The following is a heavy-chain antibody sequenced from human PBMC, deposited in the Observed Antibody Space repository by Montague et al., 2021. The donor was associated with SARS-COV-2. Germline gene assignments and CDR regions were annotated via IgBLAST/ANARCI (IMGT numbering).Heavy chain of an antibody. CDR1: GGSMSSTY. CDR3: ARLTVNYGDLWGYYHGMDV. D-gene: IGHD4-17*01. V-gene: IGHV4-59*08. Sequence: SETLSLTCSVSGGSMSSTYWSWVRQPPEKGLEWIGCIYYSGRAFYNPSLKSRVTISVDTSKNQFSLNLSSVTAADTAVYYGARLTVNYGDLWGYYHGMDVWGQGTTVTVSS. CDR2: IYYSGRA. J-gene: IGHJ6*02.